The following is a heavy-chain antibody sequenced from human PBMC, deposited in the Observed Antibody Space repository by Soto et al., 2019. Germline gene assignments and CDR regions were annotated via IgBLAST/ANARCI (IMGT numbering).Heavy chain of an antibody. V-gene: IGHV3-23*01. Sequence: EVQLLESGGDLIQPGGSLRLSCAASGFTFSRYAMSWVRQAPGKGLEWVSGISGVGGSTYYADSVKGRFTISRDNSKDTLYLQMNSLKAEDTAIYYCAKDVARITIFGGGDAFDIWGQGTMVTVFS. CDR2: ISGVGGST. CDR1: GFTFSRYA. J-gene: IGHJ3*02. CDR3: AKDVARITIFGGGDAFDI. D-gene: IGHD3-3*01.